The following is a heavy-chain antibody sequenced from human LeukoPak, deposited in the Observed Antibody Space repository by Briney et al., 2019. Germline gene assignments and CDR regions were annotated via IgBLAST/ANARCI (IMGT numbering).Heavy chain of an antibody. Sequence: PGESLKISCKGSGYSFTSYYMHWVRQAPGQGLEWMGIINPSGGSTSYAQKFQGRVTMTRDTSTSTVYMELSSLSSEDTAVYYCARGGRERYSSGWTDAFDIWGQGTMVTVSS. V-gene: IGHV1-46*01. CDR1: GYSFTSYY. CDR2: INPSGGST. CDR3: ARGGRERYSSGWTDAFDI. J-gene: IGHJ3*02. D-gene: IGHD6-19*01.